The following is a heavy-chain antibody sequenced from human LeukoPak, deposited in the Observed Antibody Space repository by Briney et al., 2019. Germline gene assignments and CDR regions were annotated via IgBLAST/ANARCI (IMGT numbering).Heavy chain of an antibody. CDR1: GFTFSSYE. J-gene: IGHJ3*02. D-gene: IGHD2-2*01. CDR2: ISSSGSTI. V-gene: IGHV3-48*03. CDR3: ARTNYAGAFDI. Sequence: PGGSLRLSCAASGFTFSSYEMNWVRQAPGKGLEWVSYISSSGSTIYYADSVKGRFTISRDNAKNSLYLQMNSLRAEDTAVYYCARTNYAGAFDIWGQGTMVTVSS.